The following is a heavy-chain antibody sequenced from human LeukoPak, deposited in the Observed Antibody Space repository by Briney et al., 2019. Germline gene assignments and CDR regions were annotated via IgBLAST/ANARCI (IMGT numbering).Heavy chain of an antibody. Sequence: SVKVSCKASGGTFSSYAISWVRQAPGQGLEWMGRIIPIFGTANYAQKFQGRVTITTDESTSTAYMELSSLRSEDTAVYYCATALDLWFGELFYMDVWDKGTTVTVSS. CDR2: IIPIFGTA. CDR1: GGTFSSYA. J-gene: IGHJ6*03. V-gene: IGHV1-69*05. D-gene: IGHD3-10*01. CDR3: ATALDLWFGELFYMDV.